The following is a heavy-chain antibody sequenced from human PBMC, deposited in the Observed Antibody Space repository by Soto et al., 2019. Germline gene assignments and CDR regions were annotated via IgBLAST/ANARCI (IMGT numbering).Heavy chain of an antibody. D-gene: IGHD6-19*01. CDR2: IIPIFGTA. CDR1: GGTFSSYA. V-gene: IGHV1-69*13. CDR3: AIIGYSSGWYWGLDP. Sequence: RASVKVSCKASGGTFSSYAISWVRQAPGQGLEWMGGIIPIFGTANYAQKFQGRVTITADESTSTAYMELSSLRSEDTAVYYCAIIGYSSGWYWGLDPWGQGTLVTVSS. J-gene: IGHJ5*02.